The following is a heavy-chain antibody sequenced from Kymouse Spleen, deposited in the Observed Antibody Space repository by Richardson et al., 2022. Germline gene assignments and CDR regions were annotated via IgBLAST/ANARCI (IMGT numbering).Heavy chain of an antibody. CDR2: IYHSGST. Sequence: QVQLQESGPGLVKPSGTLSLTCAVSGGSISSSNWWSWVRQPPGKGLEWIGEIYHSGSTNYNPSLKSRVTISVDKSKNQFSLKLSSVTAADTAVYYCARKEAMVRGVKGYNWFDPWGQGTLVTVSS. D-gene: IGHD3-10*01. V-gene: IGHV4-4*02. CDR3: ARKEAMVRGVKGYNWFDP. J-gene: IGHJ5*02. CDR1: GGSISSSNW.